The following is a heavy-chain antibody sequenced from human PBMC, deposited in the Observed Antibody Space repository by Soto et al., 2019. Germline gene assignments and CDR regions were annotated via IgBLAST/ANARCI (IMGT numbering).Heavy chain of an antibody. CDR2: INPNSGGT. Sequence: ASGKGSWKASGNTITGTDMEWGRQAPVQGLEWMGWINPNSGGTNYAQKFQGWVTMTRDTSISTAYMELSRLRSDDTAVYYCARGGYSGYEFDAFDIWGQGTMVTVSS. CDR1: GNTITGTD. J-gene: IGHJ3*02. V-gene: IGHV1-2*04. D-gene: IGHD5-12*01. CDR3: ARGGYSGYEFDAFDI.